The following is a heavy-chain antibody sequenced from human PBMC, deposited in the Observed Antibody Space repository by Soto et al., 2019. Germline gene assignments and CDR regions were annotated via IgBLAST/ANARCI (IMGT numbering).Heavy chain of an antibody. CDR1: GGSISSGDYT. CDR3: ARGTLVAGARGDWFDP. CDR2: IYHSGST. J-gene: IGHJ5*02. V-gene: IGHV4-30-2*01. D-gene: IGHD6-19*01. Sequence: PSETLSLTCAVSGGSISSGDYTWSWIRQPPGKGLEWIGYIYHSGSTYYNPSLNSRVTISVDTSKNQFSLKLSSVTAADTAVYYCARGTLVAGARGDWFDPWGQGTLVTVSS.